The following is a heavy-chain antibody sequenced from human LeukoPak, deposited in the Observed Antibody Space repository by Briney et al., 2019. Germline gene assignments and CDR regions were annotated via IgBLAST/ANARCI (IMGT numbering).Heavy chain of an antibody. V-gene: IGHV3-7*01. D-gene: IGHD5-24*01. Sequence: GGSLRLSCAASGFTFSSYWMSWVRQAPGKGLEWVANIKQDGSEKYYVDSVKGRFTISRDNAKNSLYLQMNSLRAEDTAVYYCARRGWLQYNSYYFDYWGQGTLVTVSS. J-gene: IGHJ4*02. CDR2: IKQDGSEK. CDR1: GFTFSSYW. CDR3: ARRGWLQYNSYYFDY.